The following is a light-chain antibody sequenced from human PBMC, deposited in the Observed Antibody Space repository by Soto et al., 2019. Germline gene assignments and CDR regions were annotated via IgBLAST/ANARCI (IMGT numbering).Light chain of an antibody. Sequence: QSALTQPRSVSGSPGQSVTISCTGTSSDVGGYNYVSWYQQHPGKAPKLMIYDVSKWPSAVPDRFSGSKSGNTASLTISGLQAEDEADYYCCSYAGNSLWVFGGGTKVTVL. V-gene: IGLV2-11*01. J-gene: IGLJ3*02. CDR1: SSDVGGYNY. CDR2: DVS. CDR3: CSYAGNSLWV.